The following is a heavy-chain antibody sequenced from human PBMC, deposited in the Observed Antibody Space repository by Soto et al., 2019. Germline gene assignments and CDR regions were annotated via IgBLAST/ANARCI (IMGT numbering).Heavy chain of an antibody. CDR2: ITAVGRFT. CDR3: AREIYDDYDSSGFDH. D-gene: IGHD3-22*01. J-gene: IGHJ4*02. V-gene: IGHV3-74*01. Sequence: PGGSLRLSCAASAFTSKNPWIHLVREAPGKGPLMVALITAVGRFTSYADAVKGRFTISRDNAKNTLSLQMNSLRAEDTAVYYCAREIYDDYDSSGFDHWGQGTLVTVSS. CDR1: AFTSKNPW.